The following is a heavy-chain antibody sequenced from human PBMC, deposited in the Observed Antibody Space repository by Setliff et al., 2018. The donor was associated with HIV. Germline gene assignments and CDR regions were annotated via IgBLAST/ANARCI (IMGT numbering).Heavy chain of an antibody. CDR1: GFIFTDYQ. J-gene: IGHJ4*02. CDR3: ARYSNFDY. V-gene: IGHV1-2*06. CDR2: FNPNSGVT. D-gene: IGHD4-4*01. Sequence: ASVKVSCKASGFIFTDYQIHWVRQAPGQGLEWMGRFNPNSGVTSSPQNLRGRVTMTRDTSTSTVYMELSSLRSEDTAVYYCARYSNFDYWGQGTLVTVSS.